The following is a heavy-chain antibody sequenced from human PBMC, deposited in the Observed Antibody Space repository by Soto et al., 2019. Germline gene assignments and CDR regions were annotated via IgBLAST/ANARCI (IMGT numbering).Heavy chain of an antibody. D-gene: IGHD3-10*01. V-gene: IGHV4-30-4*01. CDR3: AGLVRGSWFDP. Sequence: SETLSLTCTVSGGSISTRDYYWSWIRQPPGKAPEWIGYIYYTGSAYYNPSLEGRVTISVHTSENQFSLNLRSLTAADTAVYYCAGLVRGSWFDPWGQGTLVTVSS. CDR1: GGSISTRDYY. J-gene: IGHJ5*02. CDR2: IYYTGSA.